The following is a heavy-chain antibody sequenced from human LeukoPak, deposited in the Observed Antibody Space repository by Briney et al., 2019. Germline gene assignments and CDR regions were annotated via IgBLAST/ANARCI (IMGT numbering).Heavy chain of an antibody. D-gene: IGHD1-26*01. CDR3: ASAATSGTYNLDS. CDR2: INHSGST. Sequence: SETLSLTCAVYGGSFSDYYWSWIRQPPGKGLEWIGEINHSGSTNYKPSLKSRVTISVDTSKNQFSLKVTSVTAADSAVYYCASAATSGTYNLDSWGRGTLVTVSS. CDR1: GGSFSDYY. V-gene: IGHV4-34*01. J-gene: IGHJ4*02.